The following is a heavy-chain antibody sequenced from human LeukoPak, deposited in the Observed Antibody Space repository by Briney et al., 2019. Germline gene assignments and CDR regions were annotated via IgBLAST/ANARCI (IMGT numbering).Heavy chain of an antibody. CDR3: ARDLNAANFDY. D-gene: IGHD2-15*01. J-gene: IGHJ4*02. Sequence: GGSLRLSCAASGFTFSNFWMSWVRQAPGKGLEWVANIKRDGSEQYYMDSVKGRFTISRDNAKNSLYLQMNSLRAEDTAVFYCARDLNAANFDYWGQETLVIVSS. CDR1: GFTFSNFW. V-gene: IGHV3-7*01. CDR2: IKRDGSEQ.